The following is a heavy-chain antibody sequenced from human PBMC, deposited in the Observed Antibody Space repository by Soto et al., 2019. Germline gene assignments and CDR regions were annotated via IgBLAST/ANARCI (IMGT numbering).Heavy chain of an antibody. J-gene: IGHJ3*02. CDR1: GFAFSSCR. Sequence: GGSLRLSWAASGFAFSSCRMKWVCQAPGKGLEWVSSISSSSSYIYYADSVKGRFTISRDNAKNSLYLQMNSLRAEDTAVYYCARVGGGYQLLHAFDIWGQGTMVTVSS. D-gene: IGHD2-2*01. CDR2: ISSSSSYI. CDR3: ARVGGGYQLLHAFDI. V-gene: IGHV3-21*01.